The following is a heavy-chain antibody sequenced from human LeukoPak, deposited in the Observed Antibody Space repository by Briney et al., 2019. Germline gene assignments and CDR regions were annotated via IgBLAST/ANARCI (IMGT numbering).Heavy chain of an antibody. D-gene: IGHD2-15*01. Sequence: PGGSLRLSCAASGFTFSSYEMNWVRQAPGKGLGWVSYISSSGSTIYYADSVKGRFTISRDNAKNSLYLQMNSLRAEDMAVYYCAGPVVAATGYWGQGTLVTVSS. CDR1: GFTFSSYE. V-gene: IGHV3-48*03. J-gene: IGHJ4*02. CDR3: AGPVVAATGY. CDR2: ISSSGSTI.